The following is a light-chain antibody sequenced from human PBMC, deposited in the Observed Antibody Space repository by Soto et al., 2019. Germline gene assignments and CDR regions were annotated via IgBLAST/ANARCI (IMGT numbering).Light chain of an antibody. J-gene: IGKJ4*01. V-gene: IGKV3-11*01. CDR3: QHRRNWPLT. Sequence: EIVLTQSPGNLSLSPGETATLSCRASQTINNQLAWYQQKPGQAPRLLIYDASTRATGIPARISGSGFGTDFSLTISSLEPEDVAVYYCQHRRNWPLTFGGGTKVEIK. CDR1: QTINNQ. CDR2: DAS.